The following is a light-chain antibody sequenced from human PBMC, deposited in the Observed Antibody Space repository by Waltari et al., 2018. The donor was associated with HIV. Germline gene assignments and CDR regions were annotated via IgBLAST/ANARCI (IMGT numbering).Light chain of an antibody. J-gene: IGLJ2*01. V-gene: IGLV2-14*01. CDR3: SSYTSSSTLV. CDR2: EVS. Sequence: QLALIQPASVPGSLGQQFTIPCTGPTIAVGGSNYVPCTQKHPGKAPKLIIYEVSKRPSGVSNRFSGSKSGNTASLTISGLQAEDEADYYCSSYTSSSTLVFGGGTKLTVL. CDR1: TIAVGGSNY.